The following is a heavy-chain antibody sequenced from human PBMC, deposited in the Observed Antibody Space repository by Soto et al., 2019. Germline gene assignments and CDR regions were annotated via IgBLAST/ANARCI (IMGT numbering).Heavy chain of an antibody. V-gene: IGHV3-23*01. CDR2: ISGSGGST. J-gene: IGHJ6*02. Sequence: GGSLRLSCAASGFTFSSYAMSWVRQAPGKGLEWVSAISGSGGSTYYADSVKGRFTISRDNSKNTLYLQMNSLRAEDTAVYYCAKDLFGGVVYDILTGYYTAGMDVWGQGTTVTVSS. D-gene: IGHD3-9*01. CDR3: AKDLFGGVVYDILTGYYTAGMDV. CDR1: GFTFSSYA.